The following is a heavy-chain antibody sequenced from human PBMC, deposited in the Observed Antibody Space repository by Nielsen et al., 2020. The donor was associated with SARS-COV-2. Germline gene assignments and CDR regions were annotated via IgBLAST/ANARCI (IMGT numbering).Heavy chain of an antibody. CDR3: ARGKPYCSGGSCYPGPYGMDV. V-gene: IGHV3-7*01. Sequence: GESLKISCAASGFTFSSYWMSWVRQAPGKGLEWVANIKQDGSEKYYVDSVKGRFTISRDNAKNSLYLQMNSLRAEDTAVYYCARGKPYCSGGSCYPGPYGMDVWGQGTTVTVSS. CDR2: IKQDGSEK. CDR1: GFTFSSYW. D-gene: IGHD2-15*01. J-gene: IGHJ6*02.